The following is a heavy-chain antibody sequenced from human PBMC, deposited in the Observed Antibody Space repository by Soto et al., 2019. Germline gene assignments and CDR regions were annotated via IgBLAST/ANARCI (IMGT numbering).Heavy chain of an antibody. Sequence: SVNVSFKASGGTFSSYSISCVRQAPGQWLEWMGGIIPIFGTANYAQKFQGRVTITADESTSPAYMELSSLRSEDTAVYYCARSAWSSGFLECFDSWGQGARVNVS. J-gene: IGHJ4*02. D-gene: IGHD2-15*01. CDR3: ARSAWSSGFLECFDS. CDR1: GGTFSSYS. CDR2: IIPIFGTA. V-gene: IGHV1-69*01.